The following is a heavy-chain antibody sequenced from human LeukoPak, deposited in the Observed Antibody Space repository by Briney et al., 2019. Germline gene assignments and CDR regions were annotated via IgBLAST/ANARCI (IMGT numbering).Heavy chain of an antibody. V-gene: IGHV1-69*04. Sequence: GASVKVSCKASGYTFTSYAISWVRQAPGHGLEWMGRIIPILGIANYAQKFQGRVTITADKSTSTAYMELSSLRSEDTAVYYCARESCISTTCLNWFDPWGQGTLVTVSS. CDR3: ARESCISTTCLNWFDP. D-gene: IGHD2-2*01. CDR1: GYTFTSYA. CDR2: IIPILGIA. J-gene: IGHJ5*02.